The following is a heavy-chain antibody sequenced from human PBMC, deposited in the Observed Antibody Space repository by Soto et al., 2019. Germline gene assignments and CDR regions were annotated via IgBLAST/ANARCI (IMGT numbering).Heavy chain of an antibody. D-gene: IGHD2-15*01. V-gene: IGHV3-23*01. CDR3: AKDKKGNGPCLTGS. Sequence: GGSLRLSCAASGFTFSSYGMIWVRQAPGKGLEWVSAISGSGGSTYYADSVKGRFTISRDNSKNTLYLQMNSLRAEDTAVYYCAKDKKGNGPCLTGSWGQGTLVTVPQ. CDR1: GFTFSSYG. J-gene: IGHJ4*02. CDR2: ISGSGGST.